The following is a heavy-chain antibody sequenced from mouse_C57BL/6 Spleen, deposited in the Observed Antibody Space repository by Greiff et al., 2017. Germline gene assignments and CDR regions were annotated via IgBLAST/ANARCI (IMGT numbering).Heavy chain of an antibody. V-gene: IGHV1-72*01. CDR3: ARGGYYYGSSYVPYYYAMDY. CDR2: NDPNSGGT. J-gene: IGHJ4*01. CDR1: GYTFTSYW. D-gene: IGHD1-1*01. Sequence: QVQLQQPGAELVKPGASVKLSCKASGYTFTSYWMHWVKQRPGRGLEWIGRNDPNSGGTKYNEKFKSKATLTVDKPSSTAYMQLSSLTSEDSAVYYCARGGYYYGSSYVPYYYAMDYWGQGTSVTVSS.